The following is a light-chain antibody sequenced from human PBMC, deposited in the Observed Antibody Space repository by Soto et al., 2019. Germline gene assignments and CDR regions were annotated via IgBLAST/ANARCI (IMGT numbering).Light chain of an antibody. V-gene: IGLV1-44*01. CDR3: AAWDDSLNAFYV. CDR2: TND. J-gene: IGLJ1*01. CDR1: SSNIGKNT. Sequence: QTLLTQPPSASGTPGQRVIVSCSGSSSNIGKNTVNWYQQLPGTAPKLLIYTNDQRPSGVPDRFSGSKSGTSASLAISGLQSEDEADYYCAAWDDSLNAFYVFGTGTKVTVL.